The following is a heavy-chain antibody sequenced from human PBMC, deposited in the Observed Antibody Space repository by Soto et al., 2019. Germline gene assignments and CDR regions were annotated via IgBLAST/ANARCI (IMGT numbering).Heavy chain of an antibody. Sequence: PGGSLRLSCAASGFTFSSYWMSWVRQAPGKGLEWVANIKQDGSEKYYVDSVKGRFTISRDNAKNSLYLQMNSLRAEDTAVYYGARVELNYDFWSGYLSWFDPWGQGT. V-gene: IGHV3-7*01. CDR3: ARVELNYDFWSGYLSWFDP. J-gene: IGHJ5*02. CDR2: IKQDGSEK. CDR1: GFTFSSYW. D-gene: IGHD3-3*01.